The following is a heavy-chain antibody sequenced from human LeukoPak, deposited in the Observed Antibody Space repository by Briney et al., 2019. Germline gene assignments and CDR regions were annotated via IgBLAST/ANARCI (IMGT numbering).Heavy chain of an antibody. Sequence: GRSLRLSCAASGFTFSSYGMHWVRQAPGKGLEWVAVIWYDGSNKYYADSVKGRFTISRDNSKNTLYLQMNSLRAEDTAVYYCARECLGIAAGTRVYYYYYGMDVWGQGTTVTVSS. J-gene: IGHJ6*02. CDR3: ARECLGIAAGTRVYYYYYGMDV. D-gene: IGHD6-13*01. CDR2: IWYDGSNK. CDR1: GFTFSSYG. V-gene: IGHV3-33*01.